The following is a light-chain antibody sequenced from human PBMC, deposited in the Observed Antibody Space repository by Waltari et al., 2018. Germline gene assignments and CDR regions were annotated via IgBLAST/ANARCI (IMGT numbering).Light chain of an antibody. J-gene: IGKJ2*01. CDR1: QSQTKRY. V-gene: IGKV3-20*01. Sequence: VLTQSPDTVSLSPGETATPSCRASQSQTKRYLAWYQQKAGQAPRLLIYGASSRAAGIPDRFSGSGSGTDFTLTISRLEPEDSAVYYCQQYGSSVLYTFGQATKLEIK. CDR2: GAS. CDR3: QQYGSSVLYT.